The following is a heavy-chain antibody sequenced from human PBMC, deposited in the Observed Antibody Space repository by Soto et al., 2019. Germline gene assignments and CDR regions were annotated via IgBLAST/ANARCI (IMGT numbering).Heavy chain of an antibody. CDR3: ARDFRAFDI. CDR1: GGSISSSDYY. J-gene: IGHJ3*02. V-gene: IGHV4-39*02. CDR2: IYYSGSA. Sequence: PSETLSLTCTVSGGSISSSDYYWGWIRQPPGKGLEWIGNIYYSGSASYNPSLKSRVTISVDTSKNQVSLKLSSVTAADTAVYYCARDFRAFDIWGQGTMVTVSS.